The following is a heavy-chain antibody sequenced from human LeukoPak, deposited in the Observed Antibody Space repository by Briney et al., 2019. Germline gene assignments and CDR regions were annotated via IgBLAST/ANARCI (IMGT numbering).Heavy chain of an antibody. CDR2: IYSGGST. Sequence: PGGSLRLSCAASGFTVSVNYMSWVRQAPGKGLEWVSVIYSGGSTYYADSVKGRFTISRDNSKNTVYLQMSSLRAEDTAVYYCAKEMATIRAFDFWGQGTMVTVSS. V-gene: IGHV3-53*01. J-gene: IGHJ3*01. CDR3: AKEMATIRAFDF. CDR1: GFTVSVNY. D-gene: IGHD5-24*01.